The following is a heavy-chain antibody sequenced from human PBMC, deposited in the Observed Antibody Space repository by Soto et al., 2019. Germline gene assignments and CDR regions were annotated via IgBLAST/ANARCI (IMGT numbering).Heavy chain of an antibody. Sequence: QVQLQESGPGLVKPSETLSLTCTVSGGSINDYYWSWMRQPPGKGLEWFGYIDDSGSTNYSPSLKSRVTMSVDTSKNQFFLRLSSVTAADTAVYYCARVKAVAGRGFGYFGYWGQGTLVTVSS. V-gene: IGHV4-59*01. D-gene: IGHD6-19*01. CDR1: GGSINDYY. CDR2: IDDSGST. J-gene: IGHJ4*02. CDR3: ARVKAVAGRGFGYFGY.